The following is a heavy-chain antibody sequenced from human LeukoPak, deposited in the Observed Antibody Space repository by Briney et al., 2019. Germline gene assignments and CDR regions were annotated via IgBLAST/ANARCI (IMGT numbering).Heavy chain of an antibody. CDR2: INTNTGNP. CDR1: GYTFTRYS. Sequence: ASVKVSCKASGYTFTRYSINWVRQAPGQGLEWMGWINTNTGNPTYAQGFTGRFVFSLDTSVSTAYLQSNSLKAEDTAVYYCARGRGGAAGTNRTLYFFDNWGQGTLVTVSS. CDR3: ARGRGGAAGTNRTLYFFDN. J-gene: IGHJ4*02. V-gene: IGHV7-4-1*02. D-gene: IGHD6-13*01.